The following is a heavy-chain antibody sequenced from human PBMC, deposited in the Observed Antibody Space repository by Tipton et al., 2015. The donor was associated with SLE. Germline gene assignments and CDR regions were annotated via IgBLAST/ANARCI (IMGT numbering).Heavy chain of an antibody. J-gene: IGHJ4*02. V-gene: IGHV3-74*01. CDR1: GFTFSSYW. Sequence: SLRLSCAASGFTFSSYWMHWIRQAPGKGLVWVSRINSDGSSTSYADSVKGRFTISRDNAKNTLYLQMNSLRAEDTAVYYCARAFGVVPAFDYWGQGTLVTVSS. CDR2: INSDGSST. CDR3: ARAFGVVPAFDY. D-gene: IGHD3-3*01.